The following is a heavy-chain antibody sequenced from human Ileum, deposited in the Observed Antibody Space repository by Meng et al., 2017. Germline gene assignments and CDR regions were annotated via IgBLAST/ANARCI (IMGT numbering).Heavy chain of an antibody. CDR3: ARLLDSSDWGWFDP. V-gene: IGHV4-39*01. J-gene: IGHJ5*02. Sequence: QVQLQESGPGLLKPSETLSLRCTVSGGSISSGEYCWGWIRQPPGKGLEWIGSVYFTGYTYYSPSLMSRVTISVETSKNQFSLRLTSVTAADTAVYYCARLLDSSDWGWFDPWGQGTLVTVSS. CDR2: VYFTGYT. CDR1: GGSISSGEYC. D-gene: IGHD3-22*01.